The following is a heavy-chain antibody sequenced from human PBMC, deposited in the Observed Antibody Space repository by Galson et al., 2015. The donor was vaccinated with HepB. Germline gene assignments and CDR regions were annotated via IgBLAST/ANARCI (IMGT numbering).Heavy chain of an antibody. V-gene: IGHV6-1*01. CDR2: TYYRSQWYS. CDR3: AREHSYSTSGTYNNWFDP. J-gene: IGHJ5*02. D-gene: IGHD3-10*01. CDR1: GDSVSSRTAP. Sequence: CAISGDSVSSRTAPWNWIRQSPSRGLEWLGRTYYRSQWYSEYSASVRGRMTFTPDTSENQFSLHLSSVTAADTAVYYCAREHSYSTSGTYNNWFDPWGRGTLVTVSS.